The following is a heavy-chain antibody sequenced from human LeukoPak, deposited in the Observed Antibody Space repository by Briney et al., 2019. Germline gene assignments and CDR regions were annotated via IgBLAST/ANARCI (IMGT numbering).Heavy chain of an antibody. CDR2: INHSGST. CDR1: GGSFSAYY. D-gene: IGHD4-11*01. CDR3: ARGLTTVTTNFDY. Sequence: SETLSLTCAFYGGSFSAYYWTWIRQPPGRGLEWIGEINHSGSTNYNPSLKSRVTISVDTSKNQFSLKLSSVTAADTAVYYCARGLTTVTTNFDYWGQGTLVTVSS. J-gene: IGHJ4*02. V-gene: IGHV4-34*01.